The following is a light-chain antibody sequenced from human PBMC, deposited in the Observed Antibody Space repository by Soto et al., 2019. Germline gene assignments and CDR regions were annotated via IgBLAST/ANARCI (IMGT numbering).Light chain of an antibody. CDR2: KAS. CDR1: QTISSW. CDR3: QHYNSYSDA. V-gene: IGKV1-5*03. J-gene: IGKJ1*01. Sequence: DIQMTQSPSTLSGSVGDRVTITCRASQTISSWLAWYQQKPGKAPKLLIYKASTLKSGVPSRFSGSGSGTEFTLTISSLQHDDFATYYLQHYNSYSDAFGQGTKVELK.